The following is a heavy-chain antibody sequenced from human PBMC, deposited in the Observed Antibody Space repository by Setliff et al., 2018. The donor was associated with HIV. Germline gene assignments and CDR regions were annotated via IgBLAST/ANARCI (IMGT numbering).Heavy chain of an antibody. V-gene: IGHV4-34*01. CDR1: AVPFSNYY. D-gene: IGHD4-4*01. J-gene: IGHJ4*02. CDR2: VNHNGNI. Sequence: SETLSLTCGLNAVPFSNYYWNWIRQSPEKGLEWIVEVNHNGNINYNPSLQSRVTVSVDTSSNQFSLRLSSVTAADAAVYYCAAFFVTPMTTQDFWGQGTLVTVSS. CDR3: AAFFVTPMTTQDF.